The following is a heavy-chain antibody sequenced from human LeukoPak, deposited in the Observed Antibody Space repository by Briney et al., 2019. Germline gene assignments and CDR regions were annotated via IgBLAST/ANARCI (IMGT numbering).Heavy chain of an antibody. CDR2: TYYRSKWSH. J-gene: IGHJ4*02. Sequence: SQTLSLTCAISGDSVSSNSATWNWIRQSPSRGLEWLGRTYYRSKWSHDYAVSVKSRIIINPDTSKNQVSLQLNPVTPEDTGVYYCARGLDTDIGYWGQGTLVTVSS. D-gene: IGHD5-18*01. CDR3: ARGLDTDIGY. V-gene: IGHV6-1*01. CDR1: GDSVSSNSAT.